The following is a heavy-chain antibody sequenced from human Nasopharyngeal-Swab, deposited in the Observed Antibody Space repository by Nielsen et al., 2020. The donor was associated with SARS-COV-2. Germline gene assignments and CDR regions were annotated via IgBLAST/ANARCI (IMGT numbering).Heavy chain of an antibody. V-gene: IGHV4-59*01. CDR2: IYYSGGT. Sequence: WIRQPPGKGLEWIGYIYYSGGTNYNPSLKSRVTISVDTSKNQFSLKLSSVTAADTAVYYCARGEPWKEWFDPWGQGTLVTVSS. CDR3: ARGEPWKEWFDP. J-gene: IGHJ5*02. D-gene: IGHD1-1*01.